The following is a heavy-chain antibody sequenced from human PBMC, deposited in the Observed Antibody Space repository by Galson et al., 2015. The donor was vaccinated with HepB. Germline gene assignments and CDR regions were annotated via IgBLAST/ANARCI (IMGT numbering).Heavy chain of an antibody. CDR3: ARGVPGGYCTGGVCYAMPQNYYYYYMDV. D-gene: IGHD2-8*02. CDR1: GYTFTSYA. J-gene: IGHJ6*03. V-gene: IGHV7-4-1*02. CDR2: INTNTGSP. Sequence: SVKVSCKASGYTFTSYAMNWVRQAPGQGLEWMGWINTNTGSPTYAQGFTGRFVFSLDTSVSTAYLQISSLKAEDTAVYYCARGVPGGYCTGGVCYAMPQNYYYYYMDVWGKGTTVTVSS.